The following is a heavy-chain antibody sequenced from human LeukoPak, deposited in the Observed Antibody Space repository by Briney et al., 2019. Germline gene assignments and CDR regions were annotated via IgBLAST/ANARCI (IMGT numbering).Heavy chain of an antibody. V-gene: IGHV1-46*01. J-gene: IGHJ4*02. D-gene: IGHD2-8*02. CDR1: GYTFTNYY. CDR2: INPTGTGT. CDR3: AREESGGYFDY. Sequence: ASVKVSCKASGYTFTNYYMHWVRQAPGQGLEWMGLINPTGTGTNYAQKFRGRVTRTRDTSTTTVYMELSSLRSEDTAVYYCAREESGGYFDYWGQGTLVTVSS.